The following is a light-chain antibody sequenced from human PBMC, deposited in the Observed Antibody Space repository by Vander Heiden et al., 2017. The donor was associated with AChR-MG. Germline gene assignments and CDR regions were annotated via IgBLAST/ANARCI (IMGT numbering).Light chain of an antibody. CDR2: EDT. Sequence: SYELTQPPPVSVSPGQTASITCSGDKLGNKYAFWYQQKPGQSPVLVIYEDTKRPSGIPERFSGSNSGNTATLTISGTQAMDEADYYCQAWDRSTAVFGGGTKLTVL. CDR1: KLGNKY. CDR3: QAWDRSTAV. J-gene: IGLJ2*01. V-gene: IGLV3-1*01.